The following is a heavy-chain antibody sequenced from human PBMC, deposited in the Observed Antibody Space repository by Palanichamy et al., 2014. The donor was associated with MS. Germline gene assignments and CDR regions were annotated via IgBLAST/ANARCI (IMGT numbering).Heavy chain of an antibody. J-gene: IGHJ6*02. CDR3: ARHGKIGSSWSPKYYYYGMDV. D-gene: IGHD6-13*01. Sequence: EYMGRIDPSDSYTNYSPSFQGHVTIPADKSISTAYLQWSSLKASDTAMYYCARHGKIGSSWSPKYYYYGMDVWGQGTTVTVSS. V-gene: IGHV5-10-1*01. CDR2: IDPSDSYT.